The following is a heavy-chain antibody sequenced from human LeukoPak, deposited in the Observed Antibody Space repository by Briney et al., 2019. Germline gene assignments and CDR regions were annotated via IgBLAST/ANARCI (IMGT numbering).Heavy chain of an antibody. V-gene: IGHV4-59*08. CDR3: AITGYPRRLIDVLDL. J-gene: IGHJ3*01. Sequence: SDTLSLACTLSGGSLSSYYWSWIRQSPGKGLEWVGYMYYIEPVNYNPSFKSRVTISIDRYKNQSSLKLNSVTATDTAVYYCAITGYPRRLIDVLDLWGQGTVVTVSS. CDR1: GGSLSSYY. CDR2: MYYIEPV. D-gene: IGHD1-1*01.